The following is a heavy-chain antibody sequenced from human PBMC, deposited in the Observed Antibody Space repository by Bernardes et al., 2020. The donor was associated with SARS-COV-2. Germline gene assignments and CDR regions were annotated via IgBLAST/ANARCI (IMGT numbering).Heavy chain of an antibody. CDR2: ISTVSSTI. Sequence: GGSLRLSCAASGYTFSAYGMNWVRQAPGRGLEWVSYISTVSSTIYYADSVKGRFTISRDNAKNSLYLQMNNLRDEDTAVYYCTVSGSIYYDHTHWGQGTLVAVSS. J-gene: IGHJ4*02. V-gene: IGHV3-48*02. CDR1: GYTFSAYG. D-gene: IGHD3-22*01. CDR3: TVSGSIYYDHTH.